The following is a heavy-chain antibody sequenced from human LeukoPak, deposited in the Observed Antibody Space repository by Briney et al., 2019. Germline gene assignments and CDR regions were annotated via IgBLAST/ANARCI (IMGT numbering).Heavy chain of an antibody. J-gene: IGHJ4*02. D-gene: IGHD2/OR15-2a*01. CDR1: GFTFSSFA. CDR3: VKDLRSDFMGVLSRYLSY. CDR2: XXXXXGST. Sequence: PGGSLRLSCSASGFTFSSFAMHCVRQAPGXXXXXXXXXXXXXGSTYYADSVKGRFXXSRDNSKSTLYLQMSSLRAEDTAVYLCVKDLRSDFMGVLSRYLSYWGQGTLVTVSS. V-gene: IGHV3-64D*09.